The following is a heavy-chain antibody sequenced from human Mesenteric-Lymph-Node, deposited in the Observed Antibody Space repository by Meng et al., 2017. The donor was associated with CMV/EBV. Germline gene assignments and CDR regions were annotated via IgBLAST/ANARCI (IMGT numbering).Heavy chain of an antibody. J-gene: IGHJ5*02. CDR3: ARGTLTGDNWFDP. D-gene: IGHD7-27*01. Sequence: GESLKISCAASGFAFSAYSMNWVRQAPGKGLEWVSYISSSSSSIIHYADSVKGRFTISRDNAKNSLYLQMNSLRAEDTAVYYCARGTLTGDNWFDPWGQGTLVTVSS. CDR1: GFAFSAYS. CDR2: ISSSSSSII. V-gene: IGHV3-48*04.